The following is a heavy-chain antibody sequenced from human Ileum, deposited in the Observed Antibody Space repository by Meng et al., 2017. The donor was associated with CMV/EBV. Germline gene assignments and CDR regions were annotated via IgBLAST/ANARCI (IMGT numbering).Heavy chain of an antibody. CDR3: ARQLGGGSWSLHN. Sequence: GGSIITSTDWWGWIRQPPGKGLEWIGSISYTGNTHRNPSLKSRVTMSVDTSMNQFSLKLSSVTAADTAVYYCARQLGGGSWSLHNWGQGMLVTVSS. CDR2: ISYTGNT. D-gene: IGHD6-13*01. J-gene: IGHJ4*02. V-gene: IGHV4-39*01. CDR1: GGSIITSTDW.